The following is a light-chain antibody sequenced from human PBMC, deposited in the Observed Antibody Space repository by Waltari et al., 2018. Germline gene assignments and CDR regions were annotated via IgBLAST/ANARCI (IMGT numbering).Light chain of an antibody. Sequence: QSVLTQPPSVSGAPGQRVTISCNGSSSTIGAGYDVHWSQPLPGTAPKLLIYGNRNRPSGVPDRCSGSKSGTSASLAITGLQAEDEADYYCQSYDSSLSGFVVFGGGTKLTVL. CDR3: QSYDSSLSGFVV. V-gene: IGLV1-40*01. CDR2: GNR. J-gene: IGLJ2*01. CDR1: SSTIGAGYD.